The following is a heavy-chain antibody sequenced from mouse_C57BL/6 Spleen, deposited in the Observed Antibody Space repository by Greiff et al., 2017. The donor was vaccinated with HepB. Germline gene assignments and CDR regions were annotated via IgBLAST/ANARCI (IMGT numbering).Heavy chain of an antibody. D-gene: IGHD4-1*01. J-gene: IGHJ2*01. V-gene: IGHV5-4*01. CDR3: ARDSWDVGFFDY. CDR2: ISDGGSYT. CDR1: GFTFSSYA. Sequence: DVKLVESGGGLVKPGGSLKLSCAASGFTFSSYAMSWVRQTPEKRLEWVATISDGGSYTYYPDNVKGRFPISRDNAKNNLYLQMSHLKSEDTAMYYWARDSWDVGFFDYWGQGTTLTVSS.